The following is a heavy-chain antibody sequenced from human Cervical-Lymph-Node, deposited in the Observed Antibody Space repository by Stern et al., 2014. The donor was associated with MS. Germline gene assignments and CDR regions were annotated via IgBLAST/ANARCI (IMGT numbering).Heavy chain of an antibody. CDR2: IYYRGNT. V-gene: IGHV4-59*01. CDR3: ARATDL. CDR1: GASITSYY. Sequence: VPLEESGPGLLRPSETLSLTCTVSGASITSYYWSWIRQPPGKGLEWIGYIYYRGNTNYNASLKGRVAISIGTSKTQFSLRLSSVTAADTAVYYCARATDLWGQGTLVTVSS. J-gene: IGHJ5*02.